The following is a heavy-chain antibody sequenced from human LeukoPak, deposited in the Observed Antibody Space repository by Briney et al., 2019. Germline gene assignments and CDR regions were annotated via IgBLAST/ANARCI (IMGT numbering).Heavy chain of an antibody. V-gene: IGHV4-34*01. CDR1: GGSFSGYY. Sequence: PSETLSLTCAVYGGSFSGYYWSWIRQPPGKGLEWIGEINHSGSTNYNPSLKSRVTISVDTSKNQFSLKLSSVTAADTAVYYCARRHCSSTSCYDFDYWGQGTLVTVSS. CDR3: ARRHCSSTSCYDFDY. J-gene: IGHJ4*02. D-gene: IGHD2-2*01. CDR2: INHSGST.